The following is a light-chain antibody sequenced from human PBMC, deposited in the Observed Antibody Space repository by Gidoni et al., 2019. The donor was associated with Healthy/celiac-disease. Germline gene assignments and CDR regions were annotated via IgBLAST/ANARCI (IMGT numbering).Light chain of an antibody. V-gene: IGKV1-39*01. CDR1: QSISSY. Sequence: DIQMTHSPPSLSASVGDRVTITCRASQSISSYLNWYQQKPGKAPKLLIYAASRLQSGVPSRFSGSGSGTDFTLTISSLQPEDFATYYCQQSYSTPRTFGQGTKVEIK. CDR2: AAS. CDR3: QQSYSTPRT. J-gene: IGKJ1*01.